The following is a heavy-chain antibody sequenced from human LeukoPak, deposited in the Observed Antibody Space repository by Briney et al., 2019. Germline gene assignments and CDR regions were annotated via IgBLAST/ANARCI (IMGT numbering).Heavy chain of an antibody. CDR1: GFTFSSHA. Sequence: GGSLRLSCAASGFTFSSHAMHWVRQAPGKGLVWVAIISYDGSNKFYADSVKGRFTISRDNSKNTLYLQMNSLRAEDTAVYYCAKDRHYYDSSGIDYWGQGTLVTVSS. CDR3: AKDRHYYDSSGIDY. V-gene: IGHV3-30*04. D-gene: IGHD3-22*01. J-gene: IGHJ4*02. CDR2: ISYDGSNK.